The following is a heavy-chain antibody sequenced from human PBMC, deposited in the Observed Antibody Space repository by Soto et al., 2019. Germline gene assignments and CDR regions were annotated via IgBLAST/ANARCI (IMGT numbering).Heavy chain of an antibody. CDR2: IYYSGST. CDR1: GGSISNYY. Sequence: SETLSLTCTVSGGSISNYYWSWIRQPPGKGLEWIGYIYYSGSTNYNPSLKSRVTISVDTSKNQFSLKLSSVTAADTAVYYCARRYGSAFDIWGQGTMVTVSS. J-gene: IGHJ3*02. V-gene: IGHV4-59*01. D-gene: IGHD3-10*01. CDR3: ARRYGSAFDI.